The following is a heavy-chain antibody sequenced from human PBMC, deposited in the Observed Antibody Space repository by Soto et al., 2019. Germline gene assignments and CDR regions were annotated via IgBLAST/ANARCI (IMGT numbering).Heavy chain of an antibody. D-gene: IGHD6-6*01. V-gene: IGHV1-2*02. J-gene: IGHJ4*02. CDR2: INPNSGGT. CDR3: ARAGGGYSSSSFREWDF. Sequence: QVQLVQSGAEVKKPGASVKVSCKASGYTFTGYYMHWVRQAPGQGLEWMGWINPNSGGTNYAQKFQGRVTMTRDTSISTAYMELSRLRSDDTAVYYCARAGGGYSSSSFREWDFWGQGTLVTVSS. CDR1: GYTFTGYY.